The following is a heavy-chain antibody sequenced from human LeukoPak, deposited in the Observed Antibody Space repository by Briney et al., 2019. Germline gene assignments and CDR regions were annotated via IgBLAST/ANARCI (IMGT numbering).Heavy chain of an antibody. CDR1: GGSISSYY. CDR2: IYYSGST. Sequence: SETLSLTCTVSGGSISSYYWSWIRQPPGKGLEWIGYIYYSGSTNYNPSLKSRVTISVDTSKNQFSLKLSSVTAADTAVYYCARTPRVLLKYNWFDPWGQGTLVTVSS. D-gene: IGHD3-10*01. J-gene: IGHJ5*02. CDR3: ARTPRVLLKYNWFDP. V-gene: IGHV4-59*01.